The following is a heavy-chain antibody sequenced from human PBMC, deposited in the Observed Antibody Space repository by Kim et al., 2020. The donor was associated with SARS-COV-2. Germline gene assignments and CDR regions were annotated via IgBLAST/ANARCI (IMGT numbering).Heavy chain of an antibody. J-gene: IGHJ4*02. CDR2: SYT. Sequence: SYTNDAGSVKGRFTISRDNAKNSLYLQMNSLRAEDTAVYYCARVWYTAMDLFDYWGQGTLVTVSS. D-gene: IGHD5-18*01. CDR3: ARVWYTAMDLFDY. V-gene: IGHV3-11*05.